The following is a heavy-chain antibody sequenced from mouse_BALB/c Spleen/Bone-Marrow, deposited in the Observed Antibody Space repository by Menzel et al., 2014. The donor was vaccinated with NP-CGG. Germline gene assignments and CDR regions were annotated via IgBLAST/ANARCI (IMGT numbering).Heavy chain of an antibody. Sequence: EVQGVESGGGLVKPGGSLKLSCAASGFTFSSYAMSWVRQSPEKRLEWVAEISSGGSYTYYPDTVTGRFTISRDNAKNTLYLEMSNLRSEGTAMYYCAREGLRRRAAMDYWGQGTSVTVSS. CDR1: GFTFSSYA. CDR3: AREGLRRRAAMDY. V-gene: IGHV5-9-4*01. CDR2: ISSGGSYT. J-gene: IGHJ4*01. D-gene: IGHD2-4*01.